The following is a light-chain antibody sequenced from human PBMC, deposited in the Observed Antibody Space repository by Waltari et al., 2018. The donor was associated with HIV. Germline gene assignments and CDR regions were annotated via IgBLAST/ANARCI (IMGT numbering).Light chain of an antibody. CDR1: NIAATKS. CDR2: DDR. J-gene: IGLJ2*01. CDR3: QVWDGRGDPVI. Sequence: SYVLTQPPSVSVAPGQTARITCGGNNIAATKSVHWYRLNPGQAPVVVIYDDRDRPSGIPDRFSGSNSGDTATLTISRAEAGDEADYYCQVWDGRGDPVIFGGGTKLAVV. V-gene: IGLV3-21*02.